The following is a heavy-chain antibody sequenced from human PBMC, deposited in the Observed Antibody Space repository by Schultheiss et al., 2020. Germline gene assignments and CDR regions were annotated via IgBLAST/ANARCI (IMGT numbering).Heavy chain of an antibody. V-gene: IGHV2-5*08. CDR2: IYWDDDK. J-gene: IGHJ4*02. CDR1: GFSLSTSGMR. CDR3: ARSGYSGYDFGY. D-gene: IGHD5-12*01. Sequence: SGPTLVKPTQTLTLTCTFSGFSLSTSGMRVSWIRQPPGKALEWLALIYWDDDKRYSPSLKSRLTITKDTSKNQVVLTMPNMDPVDTATYYCARSGYSGYDFGYWGQGTLVTVYS.